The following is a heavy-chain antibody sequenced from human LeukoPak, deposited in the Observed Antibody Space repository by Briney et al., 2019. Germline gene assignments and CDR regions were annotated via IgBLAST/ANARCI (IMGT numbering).Heavy chain of an antibody. CDR1: GGSISSSSNY. CDR3: ARDLGYGDSSRWFDP. J-gene: IGHJ5*02. Sequence: PSETLSLTCTVSGGSISSSSNYWGWIRQPPGKGLEWIGSIYYSGSTYYNPSLKSRVTISVDTSKNQFSLKLSSVTAADTAVYYCARDLGYGDSSRWFDPWGQGTQVTVSS. D-gene: IGHD4-17*01. CDR2: IYYSGST. V-gene: IGHV4-39*07.